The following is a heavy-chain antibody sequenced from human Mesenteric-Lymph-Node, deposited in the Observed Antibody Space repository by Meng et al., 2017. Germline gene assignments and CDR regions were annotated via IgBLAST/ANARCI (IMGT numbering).Heavy chain of an antibody. D-gene: IGHD1-7*01. CDR3: GRDQGRELINH. Sequence: VQLQVSGPGMGKPSETLSLTCTVSGDSISSDIWGSWVRQPPGKGLEWIGEVYHRGDTNYNPSLKSRVDISVDKSKNQFYLSLFSVTAADTAVYYCGRDQGRELINHWGQGTLVTVSS. J-gene: IGHJ4*02. CDR2: VYHRGDT. CDR1: GDSISSDIW. V-gene: IGHV4-4*02.